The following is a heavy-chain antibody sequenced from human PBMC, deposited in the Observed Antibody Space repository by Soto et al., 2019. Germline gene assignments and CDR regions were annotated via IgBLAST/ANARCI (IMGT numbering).Heavy chain of an antibody. Sequence: QITLKESGPTLVKPTQTLTLTCTFSGFSLSTSGVGVGWIRQPPGKALEWLALIYWDDDKRYSPSLKSRLTITKNTSKNQVLLTMTNMDPVDPATYYCAHRRGGAITMVRGPNKWFDPWGQGTLVTVSS. V-gene: IGHV2-5*02. J-gene: IGHJ5*02. D-gene: IGHD3-10*01. CDR1: GFSLSTSGVG. CDR3: AHRRGGAITMVRGPNKWFDP. CDR2: IYWDDDK.